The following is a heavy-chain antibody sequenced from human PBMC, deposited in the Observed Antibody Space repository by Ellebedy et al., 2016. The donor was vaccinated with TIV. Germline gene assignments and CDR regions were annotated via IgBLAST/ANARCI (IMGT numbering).Heavy chain of an antibody. D-gene: IGHD2-2*01. CDR3: AKDHCSSTSCRQGSVDY. V-gene: IGHV3-7*01. CDR2: IKQDGSEK. CDR1: GFTFSNYW. J-gene: IGHJ4*02. Sequence: GGSLRLSCAASGFTFSNYWMTWVRQAPGKGLEWVANIKQDGSEKYYADSVKGRFTISRDNSKNTLYLQMNSLRAEDTAVYYCAKDHCSSTSCRQGSVDYWGQGTLVTVSS.